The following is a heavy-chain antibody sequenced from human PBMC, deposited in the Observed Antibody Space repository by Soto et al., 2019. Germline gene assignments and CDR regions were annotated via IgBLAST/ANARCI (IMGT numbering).Heavy chain of an antibody. J-gene: IGHJ5*02. CDR3: ARFYDILTP. CDR2: INAGNGNT. Sequence: QVQLVQSGAEVKKPGASVQVSCKASGYTFTSYAMHWVRQAPGQRLEWMGWINAGNGNTKYSPKFQGRVTITRDTSASTAYMELSSLRSEETAVYYCARFYDILTPWGQGTLVNVSS. CDR1: GYTFTSYA. D-gene: IGHD3-9*01. V-gene: IGHV1-3*01.